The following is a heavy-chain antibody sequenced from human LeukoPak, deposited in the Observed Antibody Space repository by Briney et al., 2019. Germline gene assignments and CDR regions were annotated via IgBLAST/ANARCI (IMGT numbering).Heavy chain of an antibody. CDR3: ARHGRLRYFDWLLPGNRGWFDP. J-gene: IGHJ5*02. CDR2: INHSGST. Sequence: SETLSLTCAVYGGSFSGYYWSWIRQPPGKGLEWIGEINHSGSTNYNPSLKSRVTISVDTSKNQFSLKLSSVTAADTAVYYCARHGRLRYFDWLLPGNRGWFDPWGQGTLVTVSS. D-gene: IGHD3-9*01. V-gene: IGHV4-34*01. CDR1: GGSFSGYY.